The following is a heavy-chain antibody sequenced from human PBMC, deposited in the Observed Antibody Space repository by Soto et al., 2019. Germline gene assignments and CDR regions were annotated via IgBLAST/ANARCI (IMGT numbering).Heavy chain of an antibody. V-gene: IGHV3-33*08. CDR3: ARGGYSSSWTNYYYYGMDV. CDR1: GFTFSSYC. J-gene: IGHJ6*02. CDR2: IWYDGSNK. D-gene: IGHD6-13*01. Sequence: PGGSLRLSCAASGFTFSSYCMHWVRQAPGKGLEWVAVIWYDGSNKYYADSVKGRFTISRDNSKNTLYLQMNSLRAEDTAVYYCARGGYSSSWTNYYYYGMDVWGQGTTVTVS.